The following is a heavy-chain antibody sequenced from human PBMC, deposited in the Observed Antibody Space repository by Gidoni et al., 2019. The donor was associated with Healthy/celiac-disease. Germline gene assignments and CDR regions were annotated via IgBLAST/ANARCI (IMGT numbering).Heavy chain of an antibody. CDR2: ISWNSGSI. V-gene: IGHV3-9*01. CDR1: GFTFDDYA. J-gene: IGHJ4*02. Sequence: EVQLVESGGGLVLPGRSLRLSFAASGFTFDDYAVHWVRKDPGKGLGWVSGISWNSGSIGYADSVKGRFTISRDNAKNSLYLQMNSLRAEDTALYYCAKDRGYQPLTLTHLDYWGQGTLVTVSS. CDR3: AKDRGYQPLTLTHLDY. D-gene: IGHD2-2*01.